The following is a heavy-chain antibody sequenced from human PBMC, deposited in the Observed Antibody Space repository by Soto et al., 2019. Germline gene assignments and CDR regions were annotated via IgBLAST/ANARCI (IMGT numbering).Heavy chain of an antibody. Sequence: SETLSLTCAVSGGSLTSGTYSWNWIRQPPGKGLECIGYIFPSGTTYYNPSLKSRVSISIDVSKNQFSLNLRSLTAADTAVYYCARGRDFDSWGQGTLVTVSS. CDR3: ARGRDFDS. V-gene: IGHV4-30-2*01. CDR2: IFPSGTT. CDR1: GGSLTSGTYS. J-gene: IGHJ4*02.